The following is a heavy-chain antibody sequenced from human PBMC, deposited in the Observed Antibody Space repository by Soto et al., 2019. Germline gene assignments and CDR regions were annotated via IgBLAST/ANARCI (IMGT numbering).Heavy chain of an antibody. D-gene: IGHD5-12*01. J-gene: IGHJ3*01. V-gene: IGHV3-23*01. CDR2: IGGRGNSA. Sequence: AGSLRLSCAASGFIFTNYAMNWVRQAPGKGLEWVSVIGGRGNSAYYADSVQGRFTISRDNSKNTLSLQMSSLTADDTAIYYCVREGRGSFDFWGRGTMVTVS. CDR1: GFIFTNYA. CDR3: VREGRGSFDF.